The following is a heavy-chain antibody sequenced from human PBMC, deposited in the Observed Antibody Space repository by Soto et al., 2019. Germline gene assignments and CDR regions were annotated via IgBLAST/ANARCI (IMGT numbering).Heavy chain of an antibody. CDR3: AKGHRPGTSKETP. J-gene: IGHJ5*02. V-gene: IGHV1-2*02. CDR2: INPNTGGS. D-gene: IGHD1-1*01. CDR1: GYSFIAYS. Sequence: GASVKVSCKASGYSFIAYSIHWVRQAPGQGLEWMGWINPNTGGSNSAQKFQGRVTLTRDTSINTAYMELTRLTSDDTAVYYCAKGHRPGTSKETPWGQGTLVTVSS.